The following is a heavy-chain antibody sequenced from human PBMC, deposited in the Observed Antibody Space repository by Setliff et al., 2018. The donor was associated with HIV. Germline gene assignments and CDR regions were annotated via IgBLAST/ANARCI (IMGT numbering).Heavy chain of an antibody. CDR2: IYTSGST. J-gene: IGHJ4*02. V-gene: IGHV4-61*02. CDR1: GGSISSGSYY. CDR3: AGSWSGYPLSFGY. D-gene: IGHD3-3*01. Sequence: SETLSLTCTVSGGSISSGSYYWSWIRQPAGKGLEWIGRIYTSGSTNYNPSLKSRVTISVDASKNQFSLKLSSVAAADTAVYYCAGSWSGYPLSFGYWGQGTLVTVSS.